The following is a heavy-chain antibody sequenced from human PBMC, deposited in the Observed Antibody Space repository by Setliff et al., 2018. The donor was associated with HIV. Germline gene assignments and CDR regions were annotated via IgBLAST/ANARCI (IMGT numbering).Heavy chain of an antibody. J-gene: IGHJ3*02. D-gene: IGHD1-26*01. CDR1: GYAFTSYW. V-gene: IGHV5-51*01. Sequence: GESLKISCKGSGYAFTSYWIGWVRQMPGKGLEWMGIIYPGDSDTRYSPSFQGQVTISADKSINTAYLRWSSLKASDTAMYYCARRWSQDAFDIWGQGTMVTVSS. CDR3: ARRWSQDAFDI. CDR2: IYPGDSDT.